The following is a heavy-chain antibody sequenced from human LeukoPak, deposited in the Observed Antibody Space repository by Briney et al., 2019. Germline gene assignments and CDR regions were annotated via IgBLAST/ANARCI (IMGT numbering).Heavy chain of an antibody. CDR1: GGSFSGYY. J-gene: IGHJ6*04. Sequence: SETLSLTCAVYGGSFSGYYWSWIRQPPGKGLEWIGEINHSGSTNYNPSLKSRVNISVDTSKNQFSLKLSSVTAADTAVYYCARTPKADYYYGMDVWGKGTTVTVSS. V-gene: IGHV4-34*01. CDR3: ARTPKADYYYGMDV. CDR2: INHSGST. D-gene: IGHD6-19*01.